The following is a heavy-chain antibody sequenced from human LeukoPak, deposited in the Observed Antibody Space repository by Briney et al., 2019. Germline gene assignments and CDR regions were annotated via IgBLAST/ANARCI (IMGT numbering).Heavy chain of an antibody. CDR3: ARGDDLDY. J-gene: IGHJ4*02. V-gene: IGHV1-8*03. CDR2: MNPNSGNT. CDR1: GGTFSSYA. Sequence: GSSVKVSCKASGGTFSSYAISWVRQAPGQGLEWMGWMNPNSGNTGYAQKFQGRVTITRNTSISTAYMELSSLRSEDTAVYYCARGDDLDYWGQGTLVTVSS.